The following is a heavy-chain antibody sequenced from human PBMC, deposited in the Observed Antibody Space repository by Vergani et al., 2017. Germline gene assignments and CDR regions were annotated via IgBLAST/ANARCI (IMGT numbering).Heavy chain of an antibody. Sequence: QVHLVQSGAEVKKPGSSVKVSCKASGGTFSTYGINWVRQAPGQGLEWMGGITTFVRTPKYAQKFQGRVTITAHESTTTVYMELRSLRSEDTAIYYCARDEIAATGTAGAYDIWGQGTMVTVSS. V-gene: IGHV1-69*01. CDR3: ARDEIAATGTAGAYDI. D-gene: IGHD6-13*01. J-gene: IGHJ3*02. CDR2: ITTFVRTP. CDR1: GGTFSTYG.